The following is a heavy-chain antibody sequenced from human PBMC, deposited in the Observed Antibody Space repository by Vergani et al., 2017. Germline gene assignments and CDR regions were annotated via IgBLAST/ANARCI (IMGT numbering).Heavy chain of an antibody. D-gene: IGHD1-1*01. CDR1: GYTFTSYY. CDR3: ASSAGTTLGGDY. CDR2: INPSGGST. Sequence: QVQLVQSGAEVKKPGASVKVSCKVSGYTFTSYYMHWVRQAPGQGLEWMGIINPSGGSTSYAQKFQGRVTMTRDTSTSTVYMELSSLRSEDTAVYYCASSAGTTLGGDYWGQGTLVTVSS. V-gene: IGHV1-46*03. J-gene: IGHJ4*02.